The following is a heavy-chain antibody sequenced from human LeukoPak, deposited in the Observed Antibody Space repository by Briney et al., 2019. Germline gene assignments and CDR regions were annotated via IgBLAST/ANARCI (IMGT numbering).Heavy chain of an antibody. V-gene: IGHV3-33*01. CDR1: GSNFSSYG. CDR2: IWYDGSNK. Sequence: GRALRLSCAASGSNFSSYGMHWVRQPPGKGLDWVAVIWYDGSNKYYADSVNGRLTISRDNSKNTLYLQMNRLRAEDTDMYYCARGDRSGWYEFDYWGQGTLVTVSS. J-gene: IGHJ4*02. D-gene: IGHD6-19*01. CDR3: ARGDRSGWYEFDY.